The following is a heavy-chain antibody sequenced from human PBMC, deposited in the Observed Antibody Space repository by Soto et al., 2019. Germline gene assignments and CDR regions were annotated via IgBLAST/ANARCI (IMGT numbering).Heavy chain of an antibody. D-gene: IGHD2-8*01. CDR3: AKDSVHYYYGMDV. Sequence: PGGSLRLSCAASGSTFSSYAMSWVRQAPGKGLEWVSAISDSGGSTYYADSVKGRFTISRDNSKNTLYLQMNSLRAEDTAVYYCAKDSVHYYYGMDVWGQGTTVTVSS. V-gene: IGHV3-23*01. CDR2: ISDSGGST. CDR1: GSTFSSYA. J-gene: IGHJ6*02.